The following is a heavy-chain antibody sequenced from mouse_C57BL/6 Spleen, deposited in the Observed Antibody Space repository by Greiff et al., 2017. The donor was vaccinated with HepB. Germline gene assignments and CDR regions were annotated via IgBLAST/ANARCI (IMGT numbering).Heavy chain of an antibody. Sequence: VQLQQPGAELVMPGASVKLSCKASGYTFTSYWMHWVKQRPGQGLEWIGEIDPSDSYTNYNQKFKGKSTLTVDKSSSTAYMQLSSLTSEDSAVDYGARSREAGYDELAYWGQGTLVTVSA. CDR1: GYTFTSYW. D-gene: IGHD2-2*01. J-gene: IGHJ3*01. CDR2: IDPSDSYT. CDR3: ARSREAGYDELAY. V-gene: IGHV1-69*01.